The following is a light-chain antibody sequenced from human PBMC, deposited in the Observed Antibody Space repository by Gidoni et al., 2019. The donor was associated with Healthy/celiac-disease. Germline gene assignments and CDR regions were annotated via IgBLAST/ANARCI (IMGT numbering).Light chain of an antibody. V-gene: IGKV1-39*01. J-gene: IGKJ2*01. CDR1: QSISSY. CDR3: QQSYSTPMYT. CDR2: AAS. Sequence: DIQMTQSPSSLSASVGDRVTITCRASQSISSYLNWYQQKPGKAPKLLIYAASSLKSGVPSRFSSSGSGTDFTLTISSLLPEDFATDYCQQSYSTPMYTFGQGTKLEIK.